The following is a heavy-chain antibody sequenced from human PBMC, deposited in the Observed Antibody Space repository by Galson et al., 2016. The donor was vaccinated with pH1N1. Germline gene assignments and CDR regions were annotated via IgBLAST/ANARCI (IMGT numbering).Heavy chain of an antibody. V-gene: IGHV3-7*03. CDR1: GFTFSSYW. CDR2: IKQDGSEK. J-gene: IGHJ6*02. Sequence: SLRLSCAASGFTFSSYWMNWVRQAPGKGLEWVANIKQDGSEKYYVDSVKGRFTISRDNAKNSLYLQMNSLRAEDTAVYYCARTGAPWDSYYYYYAMDVWGQGTTVTVSS. CDR3: ARTGAPWDSYYYYYAMDV. D-gene: IGHD1-26*01.